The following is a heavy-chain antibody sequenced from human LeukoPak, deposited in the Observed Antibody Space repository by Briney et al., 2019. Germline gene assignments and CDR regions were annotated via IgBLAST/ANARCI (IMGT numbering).Heavy chain of an antibody. CDR1: GFTFSSYS. Sequence: PGGSLRLSCAASGFTFSSYSMNWVRQAPGKGLEWVSYISSSSSTIYYADSVKGRFTISRDNAKNSLYLQMNSLRAEDTAVYYCAGRGYCSSTSCLDYYYYGMDVWGQGTTVTVSS. D-gene: IGHD2-2*01. V-gene: IGHV3-48*01. CDR2: ISSSSSTI. CDR3: AGRGYCSSTSCLDYYYYGMDV. J-gene: IGHJ6*02.